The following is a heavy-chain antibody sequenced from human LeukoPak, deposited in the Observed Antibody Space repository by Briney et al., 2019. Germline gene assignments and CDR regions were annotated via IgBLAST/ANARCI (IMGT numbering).Heavy chain of an antibody. J-gene: IGHJ6*02. CDR3: ARDYYYGSGSYWHYYYYGMDV. V-gene: IGHV4-59*12. Sequence: SETLSLTCTVSGGSISSYYWSWIRQPPGKGLEWIGYIYYSGSTNYNPSLKSRVTISVDTSKNQFSLKLSSVTAADTAVYYCARDYYYGSGSYWHYYYYGMDVWGQGTTVTVSS. CDR1: GGSISSYY. D-gene: IGHD3-10*01. CDR2: IYYSGST.